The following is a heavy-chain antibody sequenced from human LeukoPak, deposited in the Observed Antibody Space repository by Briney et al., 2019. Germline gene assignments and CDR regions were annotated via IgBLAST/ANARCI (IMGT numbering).Heavy chain of an antibody. CDR3: ARDPGSVVTSLPHFDY. CDR1: GGSISSYY. D-gene: IGHD2-21*02. V-gene: IGHV3-7*01. Sequence: QPSETLSLTCTVSGGSISSYYWSWIRQPPGKGLEWVANIKQDGSEKYYVDSVKGRFTISRDNAKNSLYLQMNSLRAEDTAVYYCARDPGSVVTSLPHFDYWGQGTLVTVSS. J-gene: IGHJ4*02. CDR2: IKQDGSEK.